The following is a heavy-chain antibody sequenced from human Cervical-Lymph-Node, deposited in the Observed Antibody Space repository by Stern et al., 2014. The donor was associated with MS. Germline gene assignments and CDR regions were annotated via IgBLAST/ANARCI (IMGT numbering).Heavy chain of an antibody. CDR2: IYYSGAT. V-gene: IGHV4-31*03. J-gene: IGHJ6*02. CDR1: GGSINNGDYY. D-gene: IGHD1-1*01. CDR3: ARELSGMYGMDV. Sequence: QVQLQELGPGLVKPSQTLSLTCTVSGGSINNGDYYWSWVRQHPGKGLEWLGYIYYSGATYYNPSLKGRLTISVDTSKRHFSLKLTSVTAADTAVYYCARELSGMYGMDVWGQGTTVTVSS.